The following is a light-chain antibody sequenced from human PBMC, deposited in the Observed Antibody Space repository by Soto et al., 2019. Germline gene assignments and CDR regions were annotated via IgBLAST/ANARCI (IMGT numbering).Light chain of an antibody. Sequence: QSVLTQPPSASWTPGQRVTISCSGSSSNIGRNTVNWYQQLPGTAPKLLIYENNQRPSGVPDRFSGSKSGTSGSLAISGLQSEYEADYYCASRDDRLNGGVFGGGTKLTVL. J-gene: IGLJ2*01. CDR3: ASRDDRLNGGV. V-gene: IGLV1-44*01. CDR2: ENN. CDR1: SSNIGRNT.